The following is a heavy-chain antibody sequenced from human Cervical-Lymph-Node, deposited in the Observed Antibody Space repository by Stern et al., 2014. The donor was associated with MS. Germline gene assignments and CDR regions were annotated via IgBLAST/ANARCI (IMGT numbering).Heavy chain of an antibody. CDR3: ARAKGYSYGPTEYYFDY. J-gene: IGHJ4*02. Sequence: VQLVESGPGLVKPSQTLSLTCTVSGGSISSGGYYWSWIRQHPGKGLEWIGYFYYSGSTSYNPSLKSRVTISVDTSKNQFSLKLSSVTAADTAVYYCARAKGYSYGPTEYYFDYWGQGTLVTVSS. CDR2: FYYSGST. V-gene: IGHV4-31*03. CDR1: GGSISSGGYY. D-gene: IGHD5-18*01.